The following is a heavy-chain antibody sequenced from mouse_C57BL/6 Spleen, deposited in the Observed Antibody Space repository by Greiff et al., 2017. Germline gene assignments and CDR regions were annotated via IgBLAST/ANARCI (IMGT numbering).Heavy chain of an antibody. CDR3: ARVRNFITTAYYFDY. J-gene: IGHJ2*01. CDR2: IHPNSGST. Sequence: QVQLQQPGAELVKPGASVKLSCKASGYTFTSYWMHWVKQRPGQGLEWIGMIHPNSGSTNYNAKFKGKATLTVDKSSSTAYMQLSSLTSEDTAVYYCARVRNFITTAYYFDYWGQGTTLTVSS. D-gene: IGHD1-1*01. V-gene: IGHV1-64*01. CDR1: GYTFTSYW.